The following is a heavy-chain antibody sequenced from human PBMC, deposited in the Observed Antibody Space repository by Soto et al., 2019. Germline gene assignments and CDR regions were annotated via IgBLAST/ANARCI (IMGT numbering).Heavy chain of an antibody. J-gene: IGHJ6*02. V-gene: IGHV3-74*01. CDR2: INSDGSST. CDR3: ARDSTAMVRDYYYGMDV. D-gene: IGHD5-18*01. CDR1: GFTFSSYW. Sequence: GGSLRLSCAASGFTFSSYWMHWVRQAPGKGLVWVSRINSDGSSTSYADSVKGRFTISRDNAKNMLYLQMNSLRAEDTAVYYCARDSTAMVRDYYYGMDVWGQGTTVTVSS.